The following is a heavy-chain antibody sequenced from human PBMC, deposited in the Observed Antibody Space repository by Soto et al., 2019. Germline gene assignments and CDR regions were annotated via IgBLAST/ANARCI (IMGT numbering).Heavy chain of an antibody. Sequence: EVQLVESGGGLVQPGGSLRLSCAASGFTFSSYSMNWVRQAPGKGLEWVSSISSSSSYIYYADSVKGRFTISRDNAKNSLYLQMNSLRAEDTAVYYCARHRHSINDYGDLWGQGTLVTVSS. V-gene: IGHV3-21*01. J-gene: IGHJ5*02. CDR3: ARHRHSINDYGDL. CDR1: GFTFSSYS. D-gene: IGHD4-17*01. CDR2: ISSSSSYI.